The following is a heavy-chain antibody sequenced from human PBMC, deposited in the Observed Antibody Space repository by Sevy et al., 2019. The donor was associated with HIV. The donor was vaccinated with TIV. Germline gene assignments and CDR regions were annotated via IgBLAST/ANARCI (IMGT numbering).Heavy chain of an antibody. CDR1: GGSFSGYY. J-gene: IGHJ5*02. Sequence: SETLSLTCAVHGGSFSGYYWSWIRESPGKGMEWIGEINDSGITNYNPSLKSRVTISVDTSKKEFSLRLSSVTAADTAVYYCARSPPVVVVPGAPSWFDPWGQGTLVTVSS. CDR3: ARSPPVVVVPGAPSWFDP. D-gene: IGHD2-2*01. V-gene: IGHV4-34*01. CDR2: INDSGIT.